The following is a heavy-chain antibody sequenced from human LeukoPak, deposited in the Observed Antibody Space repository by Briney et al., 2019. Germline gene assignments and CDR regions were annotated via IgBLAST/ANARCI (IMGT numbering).Heavy chain of an antibody. D-gene: IGHD5-24*01. J-gene: IGHJ5*02. CDR1: GYTFTSYG. V-gene: IGHV1-46*01. Sequence: GASVKVSCKASGYTFTSYGISWVRQAPGQGPEWMGVISPSGALTTYAPTFQVRVTLTSDISTSTNYLQLSSLISEDTAVYYCGRDNSVRDEAWWFSPWGQGTLVTVSS. CDR2: ISPSGALT. CDR3: GRDNSVRDEAWWFSP.